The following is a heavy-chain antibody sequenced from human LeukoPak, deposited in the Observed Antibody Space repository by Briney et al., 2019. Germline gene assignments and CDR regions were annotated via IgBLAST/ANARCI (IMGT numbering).Heavy chain of an antibody. V-gene: IGHV3-7*01. Sequence: PGGSLRLSCEVSGFTFSSYWMSWVRQAPGKGLEWVADMKPDGSEKYYVDSVKGRFTISRDNSKNSLYLQVNSLRAEDTAVYYCARDPRQSHLVYTTGDYWGQGTLVTVSS. CDR3: ARDPRQSHLVYTTGDY. J-gene: IGHJ4*02. D-gene: IGHD2-2*02. CDR1: GFTFSSYW. CDR2: MKPDGSEK.